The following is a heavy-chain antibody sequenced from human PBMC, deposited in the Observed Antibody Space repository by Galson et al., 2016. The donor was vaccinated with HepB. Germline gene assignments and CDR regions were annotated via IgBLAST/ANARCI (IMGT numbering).Heavy chain of an antibody. Sequence: SLRLSCAASGFTFNTYAMSWVRQAPGKGPEWVSAITGNGGTTYYTDSVKGRFTISRDNSKNTLYLQMKSRRVDDTAVYYCAKRDYSDSDGYLPLFDRWGQGTLGTVSS. CDR1: GFTFNTYA. CDR2: ITGNGGTT. V-gene: IGHV3-23*01. CDR3: AKRDYSDSDGYLPLFDR. J-gene: IGHJ4*02. D-gene: IGHD3-22*01.